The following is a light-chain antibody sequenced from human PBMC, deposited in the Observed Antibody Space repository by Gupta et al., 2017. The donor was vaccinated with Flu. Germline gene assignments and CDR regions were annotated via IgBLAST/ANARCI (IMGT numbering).Light chain of an antibody. CDR2: WAS. CDR1: QSVLYSSNNRNY. V-gene: IGKV4-1*01. CDR3: HQYDTTPLT. Sequence: DIVMTQSPDSLSVSLGERATINCKSSQSVLYSSNNRNYLSWYQQKPGQPPKLLIYWASTRESGVPDRFSGSGSGTDFTLTISSLQAEDVAVYYCHQYDTTPLTFGRGTKLEIK. J-gene: IGKJ2*01.